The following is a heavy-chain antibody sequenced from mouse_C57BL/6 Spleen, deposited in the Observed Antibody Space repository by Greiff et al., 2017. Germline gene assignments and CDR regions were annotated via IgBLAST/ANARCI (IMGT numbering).Heavy chain of an antibody. CDR1: GFTFSDYG. J-gene: IGHJ3*01. D-gene: IGHD1-1*01. CDR3: ASYGSSYGAY. Sequence: EVQLVESGGGLVKPGGSLKLSCAASGFTFSDYGMHWVRQAPEKGLEWVAYISSGSSTIYYADTVKGRFTISRDNAKNTLFLQMTSLRSEDTAMYYCASYGSSYGAYWGQGTLVTVSA. CDR2: ISSGSSTI. V-gene: IGHV5-17*01.